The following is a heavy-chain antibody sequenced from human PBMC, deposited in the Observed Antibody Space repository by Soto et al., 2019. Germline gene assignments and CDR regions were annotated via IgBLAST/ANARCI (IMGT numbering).Heavy chain of an antibody. Sequence: GGSLRLSCAASGFTFSSYAMSWVRQAPGKGLEWVSAISGSGGSTYYADSVKGRFTISRDNSKNTLYLQMNSLRAEDTAVYYCAKDPSPGSSGSYWRGDYWGQGTLVTVSS. CDR2: ISGSGGST. CDR3: AKDPSPGSSGSYWRGDY. CDR1: GFTFSSYA. D-gene: IGHD1-26*01. V-gene: IGHV3-23*01. J-gene: IGHJ4*02.